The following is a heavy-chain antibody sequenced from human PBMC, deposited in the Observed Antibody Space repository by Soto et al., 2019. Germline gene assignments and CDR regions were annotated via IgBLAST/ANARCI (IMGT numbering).Heavy chain of an antibody. Sequence: GESLKISCKGSGYSFTSYWIGWVRQMPGKGLEWTGIIYPGDSDTRYSPSFQGQVTISADKSISTAYLQWSSLKASDTAMYYCARSGWSGYKDGRAYYYYYMDVWGKGTTVTVSS. CDR3: ARSGWSGYKDGRAYYYYYMDV. J-gene: IGHJ6*03. D-gene: IGHD3-3*01. V-gene: IGHV5-51*01. CDR1: GYSFTSYW. CDR2: IYPGDSDT.